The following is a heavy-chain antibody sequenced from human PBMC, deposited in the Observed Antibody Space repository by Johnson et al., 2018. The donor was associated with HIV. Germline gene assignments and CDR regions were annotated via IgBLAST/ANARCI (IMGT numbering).Heavy chain of an antibody. V-gene: IGHV3-74*01. J-gene: IGHJ3*02. Sequence: VQLVESGGGLVQPGGSLKLSCAASGFTFSDHWMYWVRQAPGKGLVWVSRIKSDGRSTNYADSVKGRFTISRDNAKNTLYLQMNSLRAEDTAVYYCVRGLDIWGQGSMVTFSS. CDR2: IKSDGRST. CDR3: VRGLDI. CDR1: GFTFSDHW.